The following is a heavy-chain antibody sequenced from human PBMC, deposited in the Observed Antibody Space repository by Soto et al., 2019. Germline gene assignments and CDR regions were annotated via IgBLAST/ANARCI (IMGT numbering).Heavy chain of an antibody. V-gene: IGHV4-59*01. D-gene: IGHD3-3*01. CDR2: IIHRGTT. Sequence: QVQLQESGPGLVKPSETLSLTCTVSGDSISNSYWSWIRQPPGKRLEWIGYIIHRGTTNYNPPLKSRVTMSLDTSKNQVSLRLTSVTAADTAVYFCARERRGFGYIDYWGQGTLVTVSS. CDR1: GDSISNSY. CDR3: ARERRGFGYIDY. J-gene: IGHJ4*02.